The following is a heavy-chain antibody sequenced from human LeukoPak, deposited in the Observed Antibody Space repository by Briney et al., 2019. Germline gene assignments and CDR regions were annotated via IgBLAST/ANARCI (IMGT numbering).Heavy chain of an antibody. Sequence: GGSLRLSCAASGFTFSDYYMSWIRQAPGKGLGWVSYISSSGSTIYYADSVKGRFTISRDNAKNSLYLQMNSLRAEDTAVYYCAREGDIVVVTATFDYWGQGTLVTVSS. J-gene: IGHJ4*02. CDR1: GFTFSDYY. D-gene: IGHD2-21*02. CDR2: ISSSGSTI. CDR3: AREGDIVVVTATFDY. V-gene: IGHV3-11*01.